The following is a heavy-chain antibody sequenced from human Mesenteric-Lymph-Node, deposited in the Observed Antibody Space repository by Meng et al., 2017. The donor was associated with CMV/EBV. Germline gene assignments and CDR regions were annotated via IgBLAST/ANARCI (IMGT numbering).Heavy chain of an antibody. D-gene: IGHD3-22*01. CDR2: ISSSSSYI. CDR3: ARVTHTSAYYSDPVFDY. V-gene: IGHV3-21*01. CDR1: GFTFSSYS. J-gene: IGHJ4*02. Sequence: GESLKISCAASGFTFSSYSMNWVRQAPGKGLEWVSSISSSSSYIYYADSVKGRFTISRDNAKNSLYLQMNSLRAEDTAVYYCARVTHTSAYYSDPVFDYWGQGALVTVSS.